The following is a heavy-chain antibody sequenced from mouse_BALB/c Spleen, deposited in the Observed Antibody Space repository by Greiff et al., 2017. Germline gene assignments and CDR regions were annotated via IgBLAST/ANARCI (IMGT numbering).Heavy chain of an antibody. CDR3: ASTMITTSWFAY. V-gene: IGHV1-82*01. CDR1: GYAFSSSW. J-gene: IGHJ3*01. Sequence: VQLQQSGPELVKPGASVKISCKASGYAFSSSWMNWVKQRPGQGLEWIGRIYPGDGDTNYNGKFKGKATLTADKSSSTAYMQLSSLTSVDSAVYFCASTMITTSWFAYWGQGTLVTVSA. D-gene: IGHD2-4*01. CDR2: IYPGDGDT.